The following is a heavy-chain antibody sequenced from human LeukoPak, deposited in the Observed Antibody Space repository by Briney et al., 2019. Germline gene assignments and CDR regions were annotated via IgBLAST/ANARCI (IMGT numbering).Heavy chain of an antibody. CDR1: GFTFSSYA. CDR3: AKDSLRYFDWSDGSFDI. D-gene: IGHD3-9*01. Sequence: GGSLRLSCAASGFTFSSYAMSWVRQAPGKGLEWVSAISGSGGSTYYADSVKGRFTLSRDNSKNTLYLQMNSLRAEGTAVYYCAKDSLRYFDWSDGSFDIWGQGTMVTVYS. V-gene: IGHV3-23*01. J-gene: IGHJ3*02. CDR2: ISGSGGST.